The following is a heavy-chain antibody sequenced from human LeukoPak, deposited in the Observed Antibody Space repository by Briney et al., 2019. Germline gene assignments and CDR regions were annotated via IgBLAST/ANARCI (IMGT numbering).Heavy chain of an antibody. J-gene: IGHJ4*02. Sequence: ASVKVSRKASGYTLTSYGISGVRHAPGQGLEWMGWISAYNGNTNYAQKLQGRVTMTTDTSTSTAYMELRSLRSDDTAVYYCARSYYGGNSGDYWGQGTLVTVSS. CDR1: GYTLTSYG. CDR2: ISAYNGNT. V-gene: IGHV1-18*01. D-gene: IGHD4-23*01. CDR3: ARSYYGGNSGDY.